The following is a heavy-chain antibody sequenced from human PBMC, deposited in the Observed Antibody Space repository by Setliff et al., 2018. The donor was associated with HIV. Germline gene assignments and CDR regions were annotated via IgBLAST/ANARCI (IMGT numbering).Heavy chain of an antibody. D-gene: IGHD3-22*01. V-gene: IGHV4-31*03. Sequence: SETLSLTCNVSGGSISSGGFYWNWIRQHPGRGLEWIGYIYNSGSTYYSPSLQSRLTISVDTSKNQLSLKLTSVTAADTAVYYCARLTYYYDTSGPAAAFDIWGQGTMVTVSS. CDR2: IYNSGST. CDR3: ARLTYYYDTSGPAAAFDI. CDR1: GGSISSGGFY. J-gene: IGHJ3*02.